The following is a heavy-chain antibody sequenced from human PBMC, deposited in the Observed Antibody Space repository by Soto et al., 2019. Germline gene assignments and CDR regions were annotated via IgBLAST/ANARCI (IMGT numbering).Heavy chain of an antibody. CDR1: GGSFSDYH. Sequence: TLSLTCAVYGGSFSDYHWSWIRQTPGRGLEWIGEISQSGSTNYNPSLKTRVTISLDTSKNQFSLKLRSLTAADTAVYYCARGGGGPARYWGQGTQVTVSS. CDR2: ISQSGST. CDR3: ARGGGGPARY. D-gene: IGHD3-10*01. J-gene: IGHJ4*02. V-gene: IGHV4-34*01.